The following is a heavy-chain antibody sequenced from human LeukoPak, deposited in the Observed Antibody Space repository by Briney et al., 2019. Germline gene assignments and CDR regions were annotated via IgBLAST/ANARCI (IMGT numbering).Heavy chain of an antibody. CDR3: AKGTTFDAFDM. Sequence: GGSLRLSCAAAGFTFDNYAMHWVRQAPGKGLEWVSRISWNTGNIDYADSVKGRFTISRDNAKNSLYLQMNSLRAEDTALYYCAKGTTFDAFDMWDQGTMVTVSS. CDR2: ISWNTGNI. J-gene: IGHJ3*02. D-gene: IGHD3-16*01. V-gene: IGHV3-9*01. CDR1: GFTFDNYA.